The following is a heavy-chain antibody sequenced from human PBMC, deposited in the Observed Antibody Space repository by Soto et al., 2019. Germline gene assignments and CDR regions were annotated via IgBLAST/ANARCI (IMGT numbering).Heavy chain of an antibody. V-gene: IGHV1-3*01. CDR3: ARGDAYAIHEY. J-gene: IGHJ4*02. D-gene: IGHD2-8*01. CDR2: INAGNGNT. Sequence: QVQLVQSGAEVKKPGASVKVSCKASGYTFTSYAIRWVRQAPGQRLEWMGWINAGNGNTKYSQKFQGRVTITRDTCASTTYMEVSRLRTEDTAVYYCARGDAYAIHEYWGQGTLFTVSS. CDR1: GYTFTSYA.